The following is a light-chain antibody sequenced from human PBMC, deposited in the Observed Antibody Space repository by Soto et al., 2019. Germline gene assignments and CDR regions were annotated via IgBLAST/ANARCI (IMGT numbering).Light chain of an antibody. V-gene: IGLV2-11*01. CDR1: SSDVGGHNS. Sequence: QSALTQPRSVSGSPGQSVTISCTGTSSDVGGHNSVSWYQHHPGKAPKLMIYDVTKRPSGVPDRFSGSKSGNTASLTISGLQAEDEADYYCCSYAGSRVVFGGGTKVTVL. CDR3: CSYAGSRVV. CDR2: DVT. J-gene: IGLJ2*01.